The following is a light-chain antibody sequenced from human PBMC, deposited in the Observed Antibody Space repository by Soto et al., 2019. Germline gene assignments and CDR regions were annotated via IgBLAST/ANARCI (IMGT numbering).Light chain of an antibody. CDR1: SSDVGNNNY. V-gene: IGLV2-14*03. CDR3: NSFTGSSDV. Sequence: QSALTQPASVSGSPGQSITISCTGTSSDVGNNNYVSWYQHNPGRAPKVMICDVTNRPSGVSNRFSGSKSGNTASLTISGLQAEDEADYYCNSFTGSSDVFGTGTKVTVL. J-gene: IGLJ1*01. CDR2: DVT.